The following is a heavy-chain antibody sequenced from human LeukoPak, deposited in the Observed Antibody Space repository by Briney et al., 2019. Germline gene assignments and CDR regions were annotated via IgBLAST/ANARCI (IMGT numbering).Heavy chain of an antibody. J-gene: IGHJ4*02. CDR2: TNVYDGNT. D-gene: IGHD2-15*01. Sequence: ASVKVSCSASGYILTTYGISWVRQAPGQGLEWMGWTNVYDGNTNYAQKFQGRVTMTTDTSTNTAYKELRGLRSDDTATYYCARWALGVGSFDYWGQGTLVTVSS. CDR3: ARWALGVGSFDY. CDR1: GYILTTYG. V-gene: IGHV1-18*01.